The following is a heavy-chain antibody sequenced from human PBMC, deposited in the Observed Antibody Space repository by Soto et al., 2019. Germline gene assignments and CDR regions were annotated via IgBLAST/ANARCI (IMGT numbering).Heavy chain of an antibody. J-gene: IGHJ4*02. CDR2: VYYGGST. CDR1: GGSISSSSYY. CDR3: ARVRGYCSGGSCYFDY. D-gene: IGHD2-15*01. V-gene: IGHV4-39*07. Sequence: SETLSLTCTVSGGSISSSSYYWGWIRQPPGKGLEWIGYVYYGGSTYYNPSLKSRVTISVDTSKNQFSLKLSSVTAADTAVYYCARVRGYCSGGSCYFDYWGQGTLVTVSS.